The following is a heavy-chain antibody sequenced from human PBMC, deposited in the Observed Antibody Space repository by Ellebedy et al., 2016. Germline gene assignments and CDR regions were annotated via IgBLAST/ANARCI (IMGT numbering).Heavy chain of an antibody. Sequence: SETLSLTCAVCGGSFNDSYCNWIRQPPGKGLEWIGAIDHSENTTYNPSLKSRLTVSVDTSKNQFSLKLSSVTAADTAVYYCARGRRGWSGYFAYWGQGTLVTVAS. D-gene: IGHD3-3*01. J-gene: IGHJ4*02. CDR1: GGSFNDSY. CDR3: ARGRRGWSGYFAY. V-gene: IGHV4-34*01. CDR2: IDHSENT.